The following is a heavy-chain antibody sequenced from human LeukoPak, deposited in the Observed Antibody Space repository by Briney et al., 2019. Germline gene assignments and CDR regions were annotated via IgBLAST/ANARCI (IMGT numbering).Heavy chain of an antibody. J-gene: IGHJ4*02. D-gene: IGHD5-18*01. V-gene: IGHV3-23*01. Sequence: GGSLGLSCAASGFTFSSYAMSWVRQAPGKGLEWVSAISGSGGSTYYADSVKGRFTISRDNSKNTLYLQMNSLRAEDTAVYYCAKTPTYSYGYLDYWGQGTLVTVSS. CDR2: ISGSGGST. CDR1: GFTFSSYA. CDR3: AKTPTYSYGYLDY.